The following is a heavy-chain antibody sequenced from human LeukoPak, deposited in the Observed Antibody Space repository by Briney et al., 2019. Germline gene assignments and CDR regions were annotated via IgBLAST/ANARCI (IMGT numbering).Heavy chain of an antibody. CDR2: IIPIFGTA. J-gene: IGHJ4*02. CDR3: ARDLFGRYCSSTSCYTHGY. V-gene: IGHV1-69*13. D-gene: IGHD2-2*02. CDR1: GGTFSSYA. Sequence: SVKVSCKASGGTFSSYAISWVRQAPGQGLEWMGGIIPIFGTANYAQKFQGRVTITADESTSTAYMELRSLRSDDTAVYYCARDLFGRYCSSTSCYTHGYWGQGTLVTVSS.